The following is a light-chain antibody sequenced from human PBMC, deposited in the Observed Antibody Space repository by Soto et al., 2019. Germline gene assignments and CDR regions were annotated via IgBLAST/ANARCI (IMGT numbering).Light chain of an antibody. CDR1: LSLLSSFNNKNY. V-gene: IGKV4-1*01. Sequence: DIVMTQSPDSLAVSLGERATINCKSSLSLLSSFNNKNYLGWYQQKPEQPPKLLIYWASTRESGVPDRFTGSGSGTDFSLTISGLQAEDVAVYFCHQYHSTPWTFGQGTKVEVK. CDR2: WAS. CDR3: HQYHSTPWT. J-gene: IGKJ1*01.